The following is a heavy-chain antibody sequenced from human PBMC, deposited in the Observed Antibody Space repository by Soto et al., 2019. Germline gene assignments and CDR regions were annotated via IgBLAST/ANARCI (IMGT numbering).Heavy chain of an antibody. CDR3: AKVDLGAYYYYGMDV. J-gene: IGHJ6*02. CDR1: GFTFSSYG. Sequence: QVQLVESGGGVVQPGRSLRLSCAASGFTFSSYGMHWVRQAPGKGLEWVAVISYDGSNKYYADSVKGRFTISRDNSKNPLYLQMNSLRAEDTAVYYCAKVDLGAYYYYGMDVWGQGTTVTVSS. V-gene: IGHV3-30*18. D-gene: IGHD3-16*01. CDR2: ISYDGSNK.